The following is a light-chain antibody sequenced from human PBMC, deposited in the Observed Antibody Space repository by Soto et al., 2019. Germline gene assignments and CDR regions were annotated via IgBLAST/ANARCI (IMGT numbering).Light chain of an antibody. CDR3: QQYNSYSRT. J-gene: IGKJ1*01. CDR1: QSLSGW. V-gene: IGKV1-5*01. Sequence: DIQMTQSPSTLSASVGDRVTITCRASQSLSGWLAWYQQKPGKAPNLLIYDTSTLKSGVPSRFSGSGSGTDFTLTISSLQPEDFATYYFQQYNSYSRTFGQGTQVEV. CDR2: DTS.